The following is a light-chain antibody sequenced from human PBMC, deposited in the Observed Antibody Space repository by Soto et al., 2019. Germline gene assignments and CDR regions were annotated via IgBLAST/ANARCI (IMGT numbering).Light chain of an antibody. CDR2: YDY. J-gene: IGLJ1*01. CDR3: AAWDDSLNAYV. Sequence: QSVLTQPHTVSQAPGQRIAISCSGSSSNIGNNAVTWYLHLPGTSPKVLIDYDYLLPSGVSERFSGSRSGTSASLVIIRVQSEDEADYYCAAWDDSLNAYVFGTGTKVTVL. V-gene: IGLV1-36*01. CDR1: SSNIGNNA.